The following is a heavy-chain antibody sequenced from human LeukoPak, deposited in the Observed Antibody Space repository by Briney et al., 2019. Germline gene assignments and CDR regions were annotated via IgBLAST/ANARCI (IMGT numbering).Heavy chain of an antibody. D-gene: IGHD1-26*01. CDR2: IYPSGST. Sequence: GSLRLSCEASGFTFSSNYMSWVRQPPGKGLEWIGEIYPSGSTNYNTTLKRRVTISLDKSKNQFSLRLSSVTAADTAVYYCARALATRENSFDPRGQGTLVTVSS. CDR3: ARALATRENSFDP. V-gene: IGHV4-4*02. J-gene: IGHJ5*02. CDR1: GFTFSSNY.